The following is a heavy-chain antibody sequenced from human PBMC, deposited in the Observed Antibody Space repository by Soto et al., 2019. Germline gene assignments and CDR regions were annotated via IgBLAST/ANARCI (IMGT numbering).Heavy chain of an antibody. CDR3: IKTSGEGIVVVRATMRRAYYKLGS. Sequence: EVQLVESGGGLVQPGRSLRLSCATSGFTFDDYAMHWVRQAPGKGLEWVAGLNGNSAKVGYADSVKGRCTISRDNAKNSLHLQLDSLRTEDTALYYWIKTSGEGIVVVRATMRRAYYKLGSWGQGTMVTVSS. J-gene: IGHJ5*02. D-gene: IGHD2-2*01. CDR2: LNGNSAKV. CDR1: GFTFDDYA. V-gene: IGHV3-9*01.